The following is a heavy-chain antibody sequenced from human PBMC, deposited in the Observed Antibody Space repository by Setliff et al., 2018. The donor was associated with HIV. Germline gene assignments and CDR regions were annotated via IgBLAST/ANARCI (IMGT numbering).Heavy chain of an antibody. Sequence: PGGSLRLSCTASGFTFDDYGMAWVRQAPGKGLEWVSGINWNGAATGYADSVKGRFTISRDNSKNTLYFQMNSLRAEDTAVYYCAREEGGLYGMDVWGQGTTVTVSS. J-gene: IGHJ6*02. CDR1: GFTFDDYG. D-gene: IGHD3-16*01. CDR2: INWNGAAT. CDR3: AREEGGLYGMDV. V-gene: IGHV3-20*04.